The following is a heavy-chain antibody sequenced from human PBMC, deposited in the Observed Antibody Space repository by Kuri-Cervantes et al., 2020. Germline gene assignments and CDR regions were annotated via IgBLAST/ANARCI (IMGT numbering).Heavy chain of an antibody. J-gene: IGHJ5*02. D-gene: IGHD3-22*01. Sequence: ETLSLSCAASGFTFSSYWVSWVRQAPGKGLEWVANIKQDGSEKYYVDSVKGRFTISRDNSKITLYLQMNSLRAEDTAVYYCAREGKDYYDSSGYFNWFDPWGQGTRVTVSS. CDR2: IKQDGSEK. V-gene: IGHV3-7*03. CDR3: AREGKDYYDSSGYFNWFDP. CDR1: GFTFSSYW.